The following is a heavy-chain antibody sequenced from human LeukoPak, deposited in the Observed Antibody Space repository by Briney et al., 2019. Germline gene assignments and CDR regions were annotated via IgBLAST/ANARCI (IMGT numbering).Heavy chain of an antibody. CDR3: AREGDFWSGYPSGPFDY. CDR1: AGSISRYY. Sequence: PSETLSPTCTVAAGSISRYYCSWVRQPAGKGLEWIGCIYTSGRTNYNPSLKSRVTMSVDTSKNQFSLKLSSVTAADTAVYYCAREGDFWSGYPSGPFDYWGQGTLVTVSS. CDR2: IYTSGRT. D-gene: IGHD3-3*01. V-gene: IGHV4-4*07. J-gene: IGHJ4*02.